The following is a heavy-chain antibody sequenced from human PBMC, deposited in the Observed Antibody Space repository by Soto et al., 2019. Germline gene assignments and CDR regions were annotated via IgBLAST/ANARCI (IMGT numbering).Heavy chain of an antibody. Sequence: GGSLRLSCAASGFTFDDYAMHWVRQAPGKGLEWVSGISWNSGSIGYADSVKGRFTISRDNAKNSLYLQMNSLRAEDTALYYCATDCLSPYGDYCYYGMDVWGQGTTVTVSS. V-gene: IGHV3-9*01. J-gene: IGHJ6*02. CDR1: GFTFDDYA. CDR3: ATDCLSPYGDYCYYGMDV. CDR2: ISWNSGSI. D-gene: IGHD4-17*01.